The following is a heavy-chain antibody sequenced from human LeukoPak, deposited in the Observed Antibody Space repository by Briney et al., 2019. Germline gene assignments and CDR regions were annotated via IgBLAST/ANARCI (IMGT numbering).Heavy chain of an antibody. V-gene: IGHV3-23*01. D-gene: IGHD4-23*01. Sequence: GGSLRLSCVASGFSFSNYAMSWVRQTPGKGLEWVSVISNSGSNTYYADSVKGRFTISRDNSKNTLYLQINSLRAEDTALYHCAKERSLNGGNSDGYLDHWGQGTLVAVSS. CDR1: GFSFSNYA. CDR3: AKERSLNGGNSDGYLDH. CDR2: ISNSGSNT. J-gene: IGHJ4*02.